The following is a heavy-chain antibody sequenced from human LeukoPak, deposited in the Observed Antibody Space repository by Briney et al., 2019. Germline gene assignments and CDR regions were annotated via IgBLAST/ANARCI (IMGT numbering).Heavy chain of an antibody. CDR2: ISSSGSTI. J-gene: IGHJ6*02. Sequence: PGGSLRLSCAASGFTFSSYEMNWVRQAPGKGLEWVSYISSSGSTIYYADSVKGQFTISRDNAKNSLYLQMNSLRAEDTAVYYCARGRGGYYYYGMGVWGQGTTVTVSS. CDR1: GFTFSSYE. CDR3: ARGRGGYYYYGMGV. D-gene: IGHD2-15*01. V-gene: IGHV3-48*03.